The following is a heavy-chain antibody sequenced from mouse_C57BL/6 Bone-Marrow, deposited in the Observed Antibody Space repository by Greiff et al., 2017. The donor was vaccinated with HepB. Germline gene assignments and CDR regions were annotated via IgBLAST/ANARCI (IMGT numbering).Heavy chain of an antibody. J-gene: IGHJ2*01. V-gene: IGHV5-6*01. CDR3: ASQFRFDY. CDR1: GFTFSSYG. CDR2: ISSGGSYT. Sequence: EVQLQQSGGDLVKPGGSLKLSCAASGFTFSSYGMSWVRQTPDKRLEWVATISSGGSYTYYPDSVKGRFTISRDNAKNTLYLQMSSLKSEDTAMYYCASQFRFDYWGQGTTLTVSS.